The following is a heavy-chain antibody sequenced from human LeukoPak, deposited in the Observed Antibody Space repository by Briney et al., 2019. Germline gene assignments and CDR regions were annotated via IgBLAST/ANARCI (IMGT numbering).Heavy chain of an antibody. CDR1: GYTVTIYY. Sequence: ASGKLSCKPSGYTVTIYYIHWVRHAPGQRLEWMGLINPSGGSTNYAQKFQGRVTMTRDTSTSTVYMELSSLRSEDTAVYYCARGPRITLIRGGQWYYYMDVWGKGTTVTISS. J-gene: IGHJ6*03. CDR3: ARGPRITLIRGGQWYYYMDV. CDR2: INPSGGST. V-gene: IGHV1-46*01. D-gene: IGHD3-10*01.